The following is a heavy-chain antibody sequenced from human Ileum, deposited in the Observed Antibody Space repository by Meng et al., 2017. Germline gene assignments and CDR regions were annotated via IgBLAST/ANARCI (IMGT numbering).Heavy chain of an antibody. J-gene: IGHJ5*02. CDR2: IYYSGTTT. D-gene: IGHD3-22*01. CDR3: ATRYHDSSPFDP. V-gene: IGHV4-30-4*01. CDR1: GGSMRSGDNY. Sequence: QVQLQESGPGLVNPSQTLSLTCSASGGSMRSGDNYWSWIRQPPGKGLEWIGYIYYSGTTTDYNPSFKSRVTISVDQSKNQFSLRLSSVTAADTAVYYCATRYHDSSPFDPWGQGTLVTVSS.